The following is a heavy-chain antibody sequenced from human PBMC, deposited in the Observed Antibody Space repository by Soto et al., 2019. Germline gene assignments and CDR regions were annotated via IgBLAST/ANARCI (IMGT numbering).Heavy chain of an antibody. CDR1: GGSISSDY. J-gene: IGHJ5*02. V-gene: IGHV4-59*08. CDR2: IYYSGSI. D-gene: IGHD6-13*01. Sequence: SETLSLTCTVSGGSISSDYWSWIRQPPGKGLEWIGFIYYSGSINYNPSFESRVAISVDTSKNQFSLNLTSVTAADTAVYYCARAGHSSSWNWPDPWGQGTLVTVSS. CDR3: ARAGHSSSWNWPDP.